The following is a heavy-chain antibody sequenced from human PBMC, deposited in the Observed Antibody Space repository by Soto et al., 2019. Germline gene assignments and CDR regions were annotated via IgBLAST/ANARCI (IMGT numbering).Heavy chain of an antibody. D-gene: IGHD3-16*01. CDR1: GGSISSGAYY. Sequence: SETLSLTCTVSGGSISSGAYYWSWIRQHPGKGLEWIGYIYYTGGTYYNPSLKSRVTISVDTSKTQFSLKLSFVTAADTAVYYCARVRQRLGLFDYWGQGTLVTVSS. J-gene: IGHJ4*02. CDR3: ARVRQRLGLFDY. V-gene: IGHV4-31*03. CDR2: IYYTGGT.